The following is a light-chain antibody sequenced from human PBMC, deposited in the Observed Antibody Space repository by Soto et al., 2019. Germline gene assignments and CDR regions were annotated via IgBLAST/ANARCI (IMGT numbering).Light chain of an antibody. CDR1: QSISSW. CDR3: QLYNIYSIT. J-gene: IGKJ1*01. V-gene: IGKV1-5*03. Sequence: DIQMTQSPSTLSASVGDRVTITCRASQSISSWLAWYQQKPGKAPKLLIYKASSLESGVPSRFSGSGSGTEFTLTISSLQPDEFATYYCQLYNIYSITCGQGTKVEIK. CDR2: KAS.